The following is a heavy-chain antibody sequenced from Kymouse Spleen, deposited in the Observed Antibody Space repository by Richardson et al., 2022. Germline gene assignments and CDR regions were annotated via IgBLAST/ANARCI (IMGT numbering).Heavy chain of an antibody. CDR1: GFTFDDYG. Sequence: EVQLVESGGGVVRPGGSLRLSCAASGFTFDDYGMSWVRQAPGKGLEWVSGINWNGGSTGYADSVKGRFTISRDNAKNSLYLQMNSLRAEDTALYYCARDRAVVLDYYYYYGMDVWGQGTTVTVSS. D-gene: IGHD6-19*01. CDR3: ARDRAVVLDYYYYYGMDV. CDR2: INWNGGST. V-gene: IGHV3-20*d01. J-gene: IGHJ6*02.